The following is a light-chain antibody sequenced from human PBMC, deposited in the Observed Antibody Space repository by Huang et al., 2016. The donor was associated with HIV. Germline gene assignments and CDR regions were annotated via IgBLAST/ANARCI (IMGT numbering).Light chain of an antibody. V-gene: IGKV1-39*01. Sequence: DIQMTQSPSSLSASVGDRVTITCRASQNINTYLNWYQQKRGKAPKLLIYTASSLESGVPSSFSGSGSGTDFTLTISSLQPEDSASYYCHQSYSTLFTFGPGTKMDVK. CDR3: HQSYSTLFT. CDR1: QNINTY. J-gene: IGKJ3*01. CDR2: TAS.